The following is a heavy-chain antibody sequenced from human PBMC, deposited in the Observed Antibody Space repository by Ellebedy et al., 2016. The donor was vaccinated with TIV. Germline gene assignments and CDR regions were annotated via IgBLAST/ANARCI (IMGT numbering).Heavy chain of an antibody. Sequence: SETLSLXCAVYGGSFSEYHWTWIRQFPGKGLEWIGEINHSGSTNFNPSLKSRVTMSIDTSRNQFSLDLSSVTAADTAVYFCARGGEDFDYWGPGTLVTVSS. V-gene: IGHV4-34*01. CDR1: GGSFSEYH. J-gene: IGHJ4*02. D-gene: IGHD3-10*01. CDR2: INHSGST. CDR3: ARGGEDFDY.